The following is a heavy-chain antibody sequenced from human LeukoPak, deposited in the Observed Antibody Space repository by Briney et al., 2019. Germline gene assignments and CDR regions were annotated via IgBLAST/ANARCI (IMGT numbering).Heavy chain of an antibody. V-gene: IGHV4-59*04. Sequence: PSETLSLTCTVSGGSISSYYWSWIRQPPGKGLEWIGYIYYSGSTYYNPSLKSRVTISVDTSKNQFSLKLSSVTAADTAVYYCASITMVRGAIGDWFDPWGQGTLVTVSS. J-gene: IGHJ5*02. CDR1: GGSISSYY. CDR2: IYYSGST. D-gene: IGHD3-10*01. CDR3: ASITMVRGAIGDWFDP.